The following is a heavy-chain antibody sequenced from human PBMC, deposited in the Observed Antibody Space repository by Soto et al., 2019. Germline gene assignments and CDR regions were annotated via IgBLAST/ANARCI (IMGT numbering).Heavy chain of an antibody. Sequence: GGSMRLSWAAAGLNFISYCRHWVRKATGKGLEWVAVILYDGSNKYYADSVKGRFTISRDNSKNTVHLQMNSLRAEDTAIYYCGRDYWPYSSSSAADSWGQGMLVTVSS. D-gene: IGHD6-6*01. J-gene: IGHJ4*02. CDR1: GLNFISYC. CDR2: ILYDGSNK. V-gene: IGHV3-33*01. CDR3: GRDYWPYSSSSAADS.